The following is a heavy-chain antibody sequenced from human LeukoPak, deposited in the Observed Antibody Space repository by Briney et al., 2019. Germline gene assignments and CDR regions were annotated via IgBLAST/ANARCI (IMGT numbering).Heavy chain of an antibody. CDR1: GGSISSYY. CDR2: IYTSGST. CDR3: ARGARVVTAIGYFDY. V-gene: IGHV4-4*07. J-gene: IGHJ4*02. Sequence: SETLSLTCTVSGGSISSYYWSWIRQPAGKGLEWIGRIYTSGSTNHNPSLKSRVTMSVDTSKNQFSLKLSSVTAADTAVYYCARGARVVTAIGYFDYWGQGTLVTVSS. D-gene: IGHD2-21*02.